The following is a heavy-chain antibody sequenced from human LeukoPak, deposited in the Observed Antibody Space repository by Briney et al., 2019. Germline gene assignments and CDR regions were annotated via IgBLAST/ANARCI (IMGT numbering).Heavy chain of an antibody. V-gene: IGHV4-4*02. CDR1: GGSTSSSNW. CDR2: IYHSGST. CDR3: ARGYDSSAYYPFNY. D-gene: IGHD3-22*01. Sequence: SETLSLTCAVSGGSTSSSNWWSWVRQPPGKGLEWIGEIYHSGSTNYNPSLKGRVTISVDKSKNQFSLKLSSVTAADTAVYYCARGYDSSAYYPFNYWGQGTLVTVSS. J-gene: IGHJ4*02.